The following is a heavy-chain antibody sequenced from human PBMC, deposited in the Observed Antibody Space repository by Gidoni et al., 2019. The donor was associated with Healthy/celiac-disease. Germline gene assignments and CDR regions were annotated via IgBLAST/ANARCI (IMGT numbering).Heavy chain of an antibody. CDR3: AKMSRITIFGVVTKPADY. D-gene: IGHD3-3*01. J-gene: IGHJ4*02. CDR2: ISGSGGSP. CDR1: GFTFSSYD. Sequence: EVQLLGSGGGLVQPGGSLRLSCAASGFTFSSYDMSWVRQAPGKGLEWVSAISGSGGSPYYADSVKGRFTISRDNSKNTLYLQMNSLRAEDTAVYYCAKMSRITIFGVVTKPADYWGQGTLVTVSS. V-gene: IGHV3-23*01.